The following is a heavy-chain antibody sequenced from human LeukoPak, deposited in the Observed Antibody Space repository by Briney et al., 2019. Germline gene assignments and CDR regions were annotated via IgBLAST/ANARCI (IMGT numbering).Heavy chain of an antibody. J-gene: IGHJ6*03. Sequence: GASVKVSCKASGGTFSSYAISWVRQAPGQGFEWMGGIIPIFGTANYAQKFQGRVTITADESTSTAYMELSSLRSEDTAVYYYARELQYGYSSSGYYYMDVWGKGTTVTVSS. CDR1: GGTFSSYA. CDR2: IIPIFGTA. CDR3: ARELQYGYSSSGYYYMDV. D-gene: IGHD6-13*01. V-gene: IGHV1-69*01.